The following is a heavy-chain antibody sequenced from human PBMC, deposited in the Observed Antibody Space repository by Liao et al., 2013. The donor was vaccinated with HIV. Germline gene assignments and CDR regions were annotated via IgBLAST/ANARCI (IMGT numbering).Heavy chain of an antibody. J-gene: IGHJ6*03. CDR1: NGSFNGYY. Sequence: QVQLQQWGAGLLKPSETLSLTCAVYNGSFNGYYWSWIRQTPGKGLEWIGEVNHSGDFNCKPSLKSRVSLSVATSENQFSLKLSSVTAADTAVYYCARDLQLYCSSTSCYTYYMDVWGQGDHGHRLL. D-gene: IGHD2-2*01. CDR2: VNHSGDF. CDR3: ARDLQLYCSSTSCYTYYMDV. V-gene: IGHV4-34*01.